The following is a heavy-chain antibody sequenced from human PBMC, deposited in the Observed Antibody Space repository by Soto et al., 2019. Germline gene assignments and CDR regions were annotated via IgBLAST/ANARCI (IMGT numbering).Heavy chain of an antibody. CDR2: TYYRSKWYN. J-gene: IGHJ4*03. Sequence: SPTLSLTCAISGDSVSSNSAAWNWIRQSPSRGLEWLGRTYYRSKWYNDYGVSVKSRITINPDTSKNQFSLQLNSVTLEDTPVDYSARETQWMAGRAFDCWGQGTRVTVSS. CDR1: GDSVSSNSAA. V-gene: IGHV6-1*01. CDR3: ARETQWMAGRAFDC. D-gene: IGHD6-19*01.